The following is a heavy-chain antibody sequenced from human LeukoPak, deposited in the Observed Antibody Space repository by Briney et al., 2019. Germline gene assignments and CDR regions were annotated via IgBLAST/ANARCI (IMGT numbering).Heavy chain of an antibody. CDR2: FNPNSGDA. CDR1: GYTFPVHY. CDR3: ARDKGSGMLPFDY. J-gene: IGHJ4*02. D-gene: IGHD1-1*01. Sequence: GASVKVSCKASGYTFPVHYLHWVRQAPGQGPEWMGWFNPNSGDANYAQRFQGRVTMTRVTSISTAYMEMKGLTIDDTAVYYCARDKGSGMLPFDYWGQGTRVTVFS. V-gene: IGHV1-2*02.